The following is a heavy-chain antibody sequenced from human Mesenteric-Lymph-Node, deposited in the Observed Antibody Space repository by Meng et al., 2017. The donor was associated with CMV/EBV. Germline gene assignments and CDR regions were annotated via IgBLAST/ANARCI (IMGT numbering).Heavy chain of an antibody. J-gene: IGHJ4*02. CDR1: GFSFRTYS. Sequence: GGSLRLSCAASGFSFRTYSMNWVRQAPGKGLEWVSSISSSSGFKYYADSVKGRFTISRDNAKNSLYLQMNSLRAEDTAVYYCARDWGDYGGPTHHNYWGQGTLVTVSS. V-gene: IGHV3-21*01. CDR2: ISSSSGFK. CDR3: ARDWGDYGGPTHHNY. D-gene: IGHD4-23*01.